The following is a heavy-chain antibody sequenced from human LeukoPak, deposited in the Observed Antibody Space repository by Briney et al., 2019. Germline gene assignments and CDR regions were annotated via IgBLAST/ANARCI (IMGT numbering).Heavy chain of an antibody. CDR2: IRSKAYGGTA. J-gene: IGHJ4*02. V-gene: IGHV3-49*03. D-gene: IGHD6-19*01. CDR3: TRGYDTSGWLFDY. Sequence: GGSLRLSCRTSGFPFGDYGMSWFRQAPGKGQEWVSHIRSKAYGGTAEYATSVKGRFIISRDDSKSIAHLQMGSLKTEDTAVYFCTRGYDTSGWLFDYWGQGTLVTVSS. CDR1: GFPFGDYG.